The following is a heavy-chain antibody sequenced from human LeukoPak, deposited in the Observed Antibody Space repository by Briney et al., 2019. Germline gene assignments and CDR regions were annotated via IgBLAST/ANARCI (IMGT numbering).Heavy chain of an antibody. CDR2: IYTSGIT. Sequence: SETLSLTCTVSGGSISSYYWSWIRQPAGKGLEWIGRIYTSGITNYNPSLKSRVTMSVDTSKSQFSLKLSSVTAADTAVYYCASDSPGYCSSTSCRKFDPWGQGTLVTVSS. J-gene: IGHJ5*02. D-gene: IGHD2-2*01. CDR1: GGSISSYY. CDR3: ASDSPGYCSSTSCRKFDP. V-gene: IGHV4-4*07.